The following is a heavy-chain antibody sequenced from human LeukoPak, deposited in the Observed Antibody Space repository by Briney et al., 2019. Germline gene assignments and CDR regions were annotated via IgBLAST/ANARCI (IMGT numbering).Heavy chain of an antibody. V-gene: IGHV1-69*04. CDR3: ARSTTVTAPSSYYYYGMDV. CDR2: IIPILGIA. Sequence: ASVKVSCKASGGTFSSYAISWVRQAPGQGLEWMGRIIPILGIANYAQKFQGRVTITADKSTSTAYMELSSLRSEDTAVYYCARSTTVTAPSSYYYYGMDVWGQGTTVTVSS. J-gene: IGHJ6*02. D-gene: IGHD4-17*01. CDR1: GGTFSSYA.